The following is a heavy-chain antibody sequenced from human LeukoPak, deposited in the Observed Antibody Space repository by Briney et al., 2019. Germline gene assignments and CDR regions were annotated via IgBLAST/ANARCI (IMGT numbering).Heavy chain of an antibody. J-gene: IGHJ4*02. CDR3: AREGYGDYEVDY. CDR1: GGSISSGGYY. Sequence: SETLSLTCTVSGGSISSGGYYWSWIRQHPGKGLEWIGYIHYSGSTYYNPSLKSRVTISVDTSKNQFSLKLSSVTAADTAVYYCAREGYGDYEVDYWGQGTLVTVSS. D-gene: IGHD4-17*01. CDR2: IHYSGST. V-gene: IGHV4-31*03.